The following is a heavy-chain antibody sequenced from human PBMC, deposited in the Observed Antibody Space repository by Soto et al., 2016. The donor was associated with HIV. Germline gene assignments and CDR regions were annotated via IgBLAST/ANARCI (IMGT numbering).Heavy chain of an antibody. J-gene: IGHJ4*02. CDR1: GFTFSTYW. CDR2: INADGGST. CDR3: ARDRSFWTGSLYY. D-gene: IGHD3-3*01. Sequence: EVQLVESGGGLVQPGGSLRPSCAVSGFTFSTYWMHWVRQAPGKGLMWVARINADGGSTSYADSVKGRFTVSRDNAKNTLYLQMNSLRAEDTAVYYCARDRSFWTGSLYYWGQGTLVTVSS. V-gene: IGHV3-74*01.